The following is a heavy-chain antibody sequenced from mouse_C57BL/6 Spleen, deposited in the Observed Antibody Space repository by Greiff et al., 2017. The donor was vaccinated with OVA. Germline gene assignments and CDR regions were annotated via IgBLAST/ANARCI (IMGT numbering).Heavy chain of an antibody. V-gene: IGHV3-5*01. CDR2: IYYSGTI. D-gene: IGHD2-10*02. Sequence: VQLQQSGPGLVKPSQTVFLTCTVTGISITTGNYRWSWIRQFPGNKLEWIGYIYYSGTITYNPSLTSRTTITRDTPKNQFFLEMNSLTAEDTATYYCARYGNYDWYFDVWGTGTTVTVSS. J-gene: IGHJ1*03. CDR3: ARYGNYDWYFDV. CDR1: GISITTGNYR.